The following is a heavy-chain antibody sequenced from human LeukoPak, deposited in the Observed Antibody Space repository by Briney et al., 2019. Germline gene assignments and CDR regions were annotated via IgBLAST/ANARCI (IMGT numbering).Heavy chain of an antibody. CDR1: GDSMHSYY. CDR2: AYSGVNA. D-gene: IGHD1-26*01. CDR3: AREKSGTLTRAYYYIDV. Sequence: PSETLSLTCTVSGDSMHSYYWTWIRQSPEKGLEWIGRAYSGVNAYYNPSLQSRVTISVDKSNNQFSLDLTSVTAADTALYCCAREKSGTLTRAYYYIDVWGKGITVTVSS. J-gene: IGHJ6*03. V-gene: IGHV4-4*07.